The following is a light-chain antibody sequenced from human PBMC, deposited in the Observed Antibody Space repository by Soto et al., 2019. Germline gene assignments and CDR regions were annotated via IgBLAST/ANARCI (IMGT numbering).Light chain of an antibody. CDR2: GIS. CDR1: QSVTSNY. J-gene: IGKJ1*01. V-gene: IGKV3-20*01. CDR3: QQYTAWPLT. Sequence: EIVLTQSPCTLSLSXGERGTLSXXXSQSVTSNYLAWYQQKPGKAPRLLIHGISNRATGVPDRFSGSGSGTDFTLTISRLEPEDFAVYYCQQYTAWPLTFGQGTKVDIK.